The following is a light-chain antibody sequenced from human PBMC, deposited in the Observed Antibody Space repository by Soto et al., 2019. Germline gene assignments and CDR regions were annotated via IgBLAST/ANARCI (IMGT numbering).Light chain of an antibody. V-gene: IGLV1-51*01. CDR3: GTWDSSLSAVV. Sequence: QSVLTQPPSVSAAPGQKVTISCSGSSSNIGNNYVSWYQQLPRTAPKLLIYDNNNRPSGIPDRFSGSKSGTSATLGITGLQTGDEADYCCGTWDSSLSAVVFGGGTKLTVL. CDR2: DNN. CDR1: SSNIGNNY. J-gene: IGLJ2*01.